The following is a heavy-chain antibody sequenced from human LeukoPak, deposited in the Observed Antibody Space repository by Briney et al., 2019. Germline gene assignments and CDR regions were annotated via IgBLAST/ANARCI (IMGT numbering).Heavy chain of an antibody. V-gene: IGHV1-2*02. CDR1: GYTFTGYY. D-gene: IGHD3-16*02. J-gene: IGHJ4*01. CDR2: INPNSGGT. Sequence: GASVKLSCKASGYTFTGYYMHWVRQAPGQGLEWMGWINPNSGGTNYAQKFQGRVTMTRDTSISTAYMELSRLRSDDTAVYYCASPADYVWGSYPAPNFDYWGQGTLVTVSS. CDR3: ASPADYVWGSYPAPNFDY.